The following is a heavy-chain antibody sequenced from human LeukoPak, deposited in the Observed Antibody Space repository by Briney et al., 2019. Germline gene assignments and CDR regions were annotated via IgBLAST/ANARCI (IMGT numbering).Heavy chain of an antibody. V-gene: IGHV3-23*01. CDR1: GFTFSSYA. Sequence: PGGSLRLSCAASGFTFSSYAMSWVRQAPGKGLEWVSAISGSGGSTYYADSVKGRFTISRDNSKNTLYLQMNSLRAEDTAVYYCAKDGSYYDILTGYDYWGQGTLVTVSS. CDR2: ISGSGGST. J-gene: IGHJ4*02. D-gene: IGHD3-9*01. CDR3: AKDGSYYDILTGYDY.